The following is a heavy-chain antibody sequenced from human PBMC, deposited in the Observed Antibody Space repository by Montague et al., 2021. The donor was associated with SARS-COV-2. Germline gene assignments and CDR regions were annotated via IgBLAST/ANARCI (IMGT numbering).Heavy chain of an antibody. CDR2: IYYSGSN. Sequence: TLSLTCTVSGGSISSGCYYWSWIRQHPGKGLEWIRYIYYSGSNYYNPSLKSRVTVAIATSKNQFSLKLSSVTAADTAVYYGARVFGGYCSGGSCYRGWYFDLWGRGTLVTVSS. J-gene: IGHJ2*01. CDR3: ARVFGGYCSGGSCYRGWYFDL. D-gene: IGHD2-15*01. CDR1: GGSISSGCYY. V-gene: IGHV4-31*03.